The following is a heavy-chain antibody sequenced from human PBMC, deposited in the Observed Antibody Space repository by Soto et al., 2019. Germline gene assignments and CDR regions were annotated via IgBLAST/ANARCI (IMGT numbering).Heavy chain of an antibody. J-gene: IGHJ4*02. D-gene: IGHD6-19*01. Sequence: EVQLVETGGGWIQPGGTLRLSCAASGFTVIGNDMSWVRQAPGKGLEWISVIYNGGGTYYADSVKGRSTISRDSSKNTLYLQMNSLGAEDTAVYYGASTRGWSYDYWGQGTLVTVSS. CDR3: ASTRGWSYDY. CDR2: IYNGGGT. CDR1: GFTVIGND. V-gene: IGHV3-53*02.